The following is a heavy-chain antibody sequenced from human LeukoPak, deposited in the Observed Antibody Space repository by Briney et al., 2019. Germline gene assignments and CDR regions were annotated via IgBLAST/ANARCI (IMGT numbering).Heavy chain of an antibody. CDR1: GLTFSTSG. Sequence: PGGSLRLSCTASGLTFSTSGFNWVRQAPGKGLEWVASIGPTGSDRYHADSIKGRFTISRDNANNFLYLQMNSLRAEDTAVYYCAKGWDSSGVDSWGQGTLVTVSS. V-gene: IGHV3-21*04. CDR2: IGPTGSDR. J-gene: IGHJ4*02. CDR3: AKGWDSSGVDS. D-gene: IGHD6-19*01.